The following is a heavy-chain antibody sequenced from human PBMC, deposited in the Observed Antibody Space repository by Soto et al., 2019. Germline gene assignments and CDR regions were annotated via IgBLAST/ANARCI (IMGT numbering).Heavy chain of an antibody. J-gene: IGHJ1*01. CDR1: EHTSTIYY. CDR3: ATRDYDILTGYLHI. V-gene: IGHV1-2*02. Sequence: QAHLVQSGAEVRKPGASVKVSCQALEHTSTIYYIHWVRQARGQGLEWMGWINADSGDTTYAEDFRGRVTFTRDTSTSTFHMELSRLRLDDTAMYSCATRDYDILTGYLHIWGQGTLITVSS. D-gene: IGHD3-9*01. CDR2: INADSGDT.